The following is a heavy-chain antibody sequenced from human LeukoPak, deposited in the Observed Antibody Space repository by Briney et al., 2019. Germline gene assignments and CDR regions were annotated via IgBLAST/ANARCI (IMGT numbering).Heavy chain of an antibody. CDR3: ARAGAITGTPLNYYYYYMDV. CDR2: IIPIFGTA. Sequence: SVKVSCKASGGTFSSYAISWVRQAPGQGLEWMGGIIPIFGTANYAQKFQGRVTITADESTSTAYMELSSLRSEDTAVYYCARAGAITGTPLNYYYYYMDVWGKGTTVTISS. V-gene: IGHV1-69*01. J-gene: IGHJ6*03. D-gene: IGHD1-20*01. CDR1: GGTFSSYA.